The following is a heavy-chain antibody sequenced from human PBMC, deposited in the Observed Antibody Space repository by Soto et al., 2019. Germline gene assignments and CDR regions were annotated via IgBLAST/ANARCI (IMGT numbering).Heavy chain of an antibody. CDR2: IKQDGSEK. Sequence: PGGSLRLSCAASGFTFSSYWMSWVRQAPGKGLEWVANIKQDGSEKYYVDSVKGRFTISRDNAKNSLYLQMNSLRAEDTAVYYCARDRHYYDSSGYSQFDYWGQGTLVTVSS. J-gene: IGHJ4*02. CDR3: ARDRHYYDSSGYSQFDY. D-gene: IGHD3-22*01. CDR1: GFTFSSYW. V-gene: IGHV3-7*01.